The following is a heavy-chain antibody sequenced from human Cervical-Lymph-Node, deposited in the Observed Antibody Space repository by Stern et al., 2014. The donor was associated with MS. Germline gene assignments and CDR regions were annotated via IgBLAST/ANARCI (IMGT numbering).Heavy chain of an antibody. Sequence: MQLVESGGGVVQPGRSLRLSCEASGFTFSSCAMHWVRQAPGKGLEWVAVMWFDGSNESYGDSVKGRFTISRDNSKNTVYLQMNSLRVEDTAVYYCARSRPGSSWLTDYWGQGTLVTVSS. CDR3: ARSRPGSSWLTDY. D-gene: IGHD6-13*01. CDR2: MWFDGSNE. V-gene: IGHV3-33*01. J-gene: IGHJ4*02. CDR1: GFTFSSCA.